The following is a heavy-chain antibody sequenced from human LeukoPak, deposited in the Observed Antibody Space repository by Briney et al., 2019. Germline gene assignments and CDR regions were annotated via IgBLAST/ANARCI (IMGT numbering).Heavy chain of an antibody. CDR3: ARATWARGYYYMDV. CDR1: GFTFSSYW. CDR2: IKQDGSEK. Sequence: GGSLRLSCAASGFTFSSYWMSWVRQAPGKGLEWVANIKQDGSEKYYVDSVKGRFTISRDNAKNSLYLQMNSLRAEDTAVYYCARATWARGYYYMDVWGKGTTVTVSS. V-gene: IGHV3-7*01. J-gene: IGHJ6*03. D-gene: IGHD1-26*01.